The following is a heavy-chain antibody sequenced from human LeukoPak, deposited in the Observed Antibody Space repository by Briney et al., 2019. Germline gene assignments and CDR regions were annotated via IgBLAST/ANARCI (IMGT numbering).Heavy chain of an antibody. J-gene: IGHJ4*02. Sequence: SVKVSCKASGGTFSSYAISWVRQAPGQGLEWRGGIIPIFGTANYAQKFQGRVTITADESTSTAYMELSSLRSEDTAVYYCARRRYFDWLYFDYWGQGTLVTVSS. CDR2: IIPIFGTA. CDR1: GGTFSSYA. CDR3: ARRRYFDWLYFDY. D-gene: IGHD3-9*01. V-gene: IGHV1-69*13.